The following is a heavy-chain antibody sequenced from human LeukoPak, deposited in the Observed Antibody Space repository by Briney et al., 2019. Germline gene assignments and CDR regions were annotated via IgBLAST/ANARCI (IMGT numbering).Heavy chain of an antibody. Sequence: PGGSLRLSCAASGFTFSSYSMNWVRQAPGKGLEWVSCISSGSTYIYYADSLKGRFTISRDNAKNSLNLQMNSLRAEDTAVYYCAREGVDVFDIWGQGTMVTVSS. J-gene: IGHJ3*02. CDR1: GFTFSSYS. CDR2: ISSGSTYI. V-gene: IGHV3-21*01. CDR3: AREGVDVFDI.